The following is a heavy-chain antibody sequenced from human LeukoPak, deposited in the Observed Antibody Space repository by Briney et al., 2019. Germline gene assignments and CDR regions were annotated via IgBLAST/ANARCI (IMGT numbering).Heavy chain of an antibody. J-gene: IGHJ4*02. CDR3: ARGPGGYGGNGGGHY. CDR2: IYYSGST. CDR1: GGSISSYY. V-gene: IGHV4-59*01. D-gene: IGHD4-23*01. Sequence: SETLSLTFTVSGGSISSYYWSWIRQPPGKGLEWIGYIYYSGSTNYNPSLKSRVTISVDTSKNQFSLKLSSVTAADTAVYYCARGPGGYGGNGGGHYWGQGTLVTVSS.